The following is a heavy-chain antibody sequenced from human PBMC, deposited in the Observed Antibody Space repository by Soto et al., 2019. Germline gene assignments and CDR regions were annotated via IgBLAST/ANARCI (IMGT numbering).Heavy chain of an antibody. V-gene: IGHV4-30-4*01. D-gene: IGHD3-10*01. J-gene: IGHJ5*02. CDR3: ARRVTGGGERFDP. Sequence: QVQLQVSGPGLVEPSQTLSLTCTVSGASVSSGDYYWTWIRQPPGKDLEWIGYIHSSGNTNYNPSLGRRGTIPKDTSKTQFSLTLSSVTVADTAVYYCARRVTGGGERFDPWGQGTLVTVSS. CDR2: IHSSGNT. CDR1: GASVSSGDYY.